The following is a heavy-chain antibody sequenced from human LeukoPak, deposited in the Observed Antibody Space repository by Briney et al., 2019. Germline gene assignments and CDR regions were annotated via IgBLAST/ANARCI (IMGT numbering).Heavy chain of an antibody. Sequence: PGGSLRLSCAASGFSFSTYSMIWVRQAPGKGLEWVSSVSGTSEYIYYADSVRGRFTISRDNAKNTVYLQMNSLRAEDTAVYYCARDLRHSSGWTTLFDPWGQGTLVTVSS. D-gene: IGHD6-19*01. CDR2: VSGTSEYI. CDR1: GFSFSTYS. V-gene: IGHV3-21*06. J-gene: IGHJ5*02. CDR3: ARDLRHSSGWTTLFDP.